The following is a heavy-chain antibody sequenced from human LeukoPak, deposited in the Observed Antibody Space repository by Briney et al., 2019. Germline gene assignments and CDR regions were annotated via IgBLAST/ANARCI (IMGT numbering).Heavy chain of an antibody. CDR3: ARAQYGGYGRRIWFDP. V-gene: IGHV1-2*02. D-gene: IGHD2-21*01. CDR2: INPNTGGT. J-gene: IGHJ5*02. Sequence: ASVKVSCKSSGYIFTDYYIHWVRQAPGQGLEWMGWINPNTGGTNSAQKFQGRVTMTRDMSVSTAYLDLSRLPSDDTAVYYCARAQYGGYGRRIWFDPWGQGTLVTVSS. CDR1: GYIFTDYY.